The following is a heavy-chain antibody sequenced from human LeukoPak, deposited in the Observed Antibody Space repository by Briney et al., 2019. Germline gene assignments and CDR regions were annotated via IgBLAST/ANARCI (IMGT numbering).Heavy chain of an antibody. CDR1: GGTFSSYA. V-gene: IGHV1-69*04. Sequence: SVKVSCKASGGTFSSYAISWVRQAPGQGLEWMGRIIPIPGIANYAQKFQGRVTITADKSTSTAYMELSSLRSEDTAVYYCARSRELYYDFWSGHNWFDPWGQGTLVTVSS. CDR3: ARSRELYYDFWSGHNWFDP. D-gene: IGHD3-3*01. J-gene: IGHJ5*02. CDR2: IIPIPGIA.